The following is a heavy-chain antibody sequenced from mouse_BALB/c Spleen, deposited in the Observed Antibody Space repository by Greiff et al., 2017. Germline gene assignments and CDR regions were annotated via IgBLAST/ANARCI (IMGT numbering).Heavy chain of an antibody. CDR2: IYPGDGDT. CDR3: ARSLITTVVAHWYFDV. V-gene: IGHV1-87*01. CDR1: GYTFTSYW. D-gene: IGHD1-1*01. Sequence: QVQLQQSGAELARPGASVKLSCKASGYTFTSYWMQWVKQRPGQGLEWIGAIYPGDGDTRYTQKFKGKATLTADKSSSTAYMQLSSLASEDSAVYYCARSLITTVVAHWYFDVWGAGTTVTVSS. J-gene: IGHJ1*01.